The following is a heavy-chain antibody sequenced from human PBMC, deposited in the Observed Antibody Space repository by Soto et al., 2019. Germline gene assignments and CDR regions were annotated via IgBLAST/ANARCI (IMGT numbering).Heavy chain of an antibody. V-gene: IGHV4-34*01. Sequence: PSETLSLTCAVYGGSFSGYYWSWIRQSPGKGLEWIGEINHSGSTNYNPSLKSRVTISVDTSKNQFSLKLSSVTAADTAVYFCARGIATTCPFPSVDYWGQGALVTVS. D-gene: IGHD1-1*01. CDR2: INHSGST. CDR1: GGSFSGYY. CDR3: ARGIATTCPFPSVDY. J-gene: IGHJ4*02.